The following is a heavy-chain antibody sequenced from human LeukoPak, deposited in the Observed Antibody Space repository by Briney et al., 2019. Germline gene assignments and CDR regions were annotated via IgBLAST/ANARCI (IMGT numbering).Heavy chain of an antibody. CDR1: GFTFSRYN. D-gene: IGHD2-2*01. J-gene: IGHJ4*02. CDR3: AKGAGAVVVPAATYYFDY. Sequence: GGSLRLSCADSGFTFSRYNINWVRQAPGKGLEWVSAISGSGGSTYYADSVKGRFTISRDNSKNTLYLQMNSLRAEDTAVYYCAKGAGAVVVPAATYYFDYWGQGTLVTVSS. V-gene: IGHV3-23*01. CDR2: ISGSGGST.